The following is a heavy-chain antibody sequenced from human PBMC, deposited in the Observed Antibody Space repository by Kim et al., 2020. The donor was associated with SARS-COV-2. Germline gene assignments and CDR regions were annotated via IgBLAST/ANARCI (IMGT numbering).Heavy chain of an antibody. V-gene: IGHV3-53*01. Sequence: STSYADTGKSRFTISRDNSKNTLYLQMNSLKAEDTAVYYCASEWGGVDYWGQGTLVTVSS. D-gene: IGHD3-10*01. J-gene: IGHJ4*02. CDR2: ST. CDR3: ASEWGGVDY.